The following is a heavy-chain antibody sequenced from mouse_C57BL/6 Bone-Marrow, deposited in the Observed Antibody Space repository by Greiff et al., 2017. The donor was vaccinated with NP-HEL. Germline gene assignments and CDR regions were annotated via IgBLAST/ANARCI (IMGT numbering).Heavy chain of an antibody. CDR1: GYTFTSYW. Sequence: QVQLQQPGAELVKPGASVKMSCKASGYTFTSYWITWVKQRPGQGLEWIGDIYPGSGSTNYNEKFKSKATLTVDTSSSTAYMQLSSLTSEDSAVYYCARAHDGIWYFDVWGTGTTVTVSS. CDR2: IYPGSGST. D-gene: IGHD1-1*01. J-gene: IGHJ1*03. V-gene: IGHV1-55*01. CDR3: ARAHDGIWYFDV.